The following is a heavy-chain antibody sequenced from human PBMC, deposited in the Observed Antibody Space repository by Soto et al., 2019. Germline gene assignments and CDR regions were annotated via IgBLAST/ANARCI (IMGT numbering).Heavy chain of an antibody. V-gene: IGHV4-39*01. CDR3: ATNWGPDAFDI. CDR2: IYYSGST. J-gene: IGHJ3*02. Sequence: QLQLQESGPGLVKPSETLSLTCTVSGGSISSSSYFWGWIRQPPGKGLEWIGTIYYSGSTYYNPSLQXRXPXFXXTSQHQLSLKLSSVTAADTAVYYCATNWGPDAFDIWGQGSMVTVSS. D-gene: IGHD7-27*01. CDR1: GGSISSSSYF.